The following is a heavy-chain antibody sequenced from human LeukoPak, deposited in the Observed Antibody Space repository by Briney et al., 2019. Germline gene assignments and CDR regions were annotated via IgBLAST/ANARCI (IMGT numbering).Heavy chain of an antibody. D-gene: IGHD2-15*01. J-gene: IGHJ6*02. V-gene: IGHV1-69*01. CDR1: GGTFNSYT. Sequence: ASVKVSCKASGGTFNSYTFSWVRQAPGQGPEWMGGIIPIFDTPNYAQKFQGRTTISADGSTRTVYMELNNLRSEDTAVYYCARDRVEYSLRDSDFYYDMDVWGQGTTVTVSS. CDR3: ARDRVEYSLRDSDFYYDMDV. CDR2: IIPIFDTP.